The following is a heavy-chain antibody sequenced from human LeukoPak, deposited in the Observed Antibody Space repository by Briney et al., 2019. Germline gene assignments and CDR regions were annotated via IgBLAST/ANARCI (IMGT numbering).Heavy chain of an antibody. Sequence: GESLKISCAASGFTFDDYAMHWVRQAPGKGLEWVSLISWDGGSTYYADSVKGRFTISRDNSKNSLYLQMNSLRAEDTALYYCAKDKPIAAAGTTLGYYFDYWGQGTLVTVSS. V-gene: IGHV3-43D*03. CDR1: GFTFDDYA. CDR3: AKDKPIAAAGTTLGYYFDY. CDR2: ISWDGGST. D-gene: IGHD6-13*01. J-gene: IGHJ4*02.